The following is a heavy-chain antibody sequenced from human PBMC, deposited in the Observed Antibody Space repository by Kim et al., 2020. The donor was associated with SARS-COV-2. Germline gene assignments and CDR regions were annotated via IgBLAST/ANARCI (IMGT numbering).Heavy chain of an antibody. J-gene: IGHJ6*02. CDR2: INHSGST. Sequence: SETLSLTCAVYGGSFSGYYWSWIRQPPGKGLEWIGEINHSGSTNYNPSLKSRVTISVDTSKNQFSLKLSSVTAADTAVYYCARAYYDFWSGQRSYYYGMDVWGQGTTVTVSS. D-gene: IGHD3-3*01. CDR1: GGSFSGYY. CDR3: ARAYYDFWSGQRSYYYGMDV. V-gene: IGHV4-34*01.